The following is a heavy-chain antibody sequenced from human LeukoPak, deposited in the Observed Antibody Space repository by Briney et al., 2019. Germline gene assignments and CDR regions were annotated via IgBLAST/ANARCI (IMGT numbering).Heavy chain of an antibody. J-gene: IGHJ4*02. Sequence: GGSLRLSCAASGFTFSSYSMNWVRQAPGKGLEWVSSISSSSSYIYYADSVKGRFTISRDNAKNSLYLQMNSLRAEDTAVYYCARANTDGYDYVSGSYAALDYWGQGTLVTVSS. CDR2: ISSSSSYI. CDR3: ARANTDGYDYVSGSYAALDY. D-gene: IGHD3-16*01. CDR1: GFTFSSYS. V-gene: IGHV3-21*01.